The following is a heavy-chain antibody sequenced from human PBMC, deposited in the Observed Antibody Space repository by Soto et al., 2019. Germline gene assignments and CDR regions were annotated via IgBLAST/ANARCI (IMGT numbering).Heavy chain of an antibody. V-gene: IGHV6-1*01. J-gene: IGHJ5*02. CDR3: ARGPGSLRP. CDR1: GDSVSSNSAA. CDR2: TYYRSKRYS. Sequence: QPLSLTSAISGDSVSSNSAACNLIRLSPSRGLEWLGRTYYRSKRYSVYAPSVKSRIRINPDTSKKQFSLQLNSVTPDDTGIYYCARGPGSLRPWGQGTLVTVSS. D-gene: IGHD1-1*01.